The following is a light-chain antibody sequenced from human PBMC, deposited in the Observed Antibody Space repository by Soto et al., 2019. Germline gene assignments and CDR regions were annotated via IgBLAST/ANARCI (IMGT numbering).Light chain of an antibody. CDR1: QSLSTTY. V-gene: IGKV3-20*01. Sequence: EIFLTQSPGTLSLSPGEKATLSCRASQSLSTTYLSWYQQKPGQAPRLLIYAASSRATGIPDRFSASGSGTEFTLTISSLQSEDFAVYYCQQYNNWPPITFGQGTRLEIK. CDR2: AAS. J-gene: IGKJ5*01. CDR3: QQYNNWPPIT.